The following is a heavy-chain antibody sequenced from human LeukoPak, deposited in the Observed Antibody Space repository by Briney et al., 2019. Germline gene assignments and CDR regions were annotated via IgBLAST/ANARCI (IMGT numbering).Heavy chain of an antibody. D-gene: IGHD2-2*02. Sequence: PGGSLRLSCAASGFTFSSYWMDWVRQAPGKGLEWVANIKQDGSEKYYVNTVKGRFTISRDNAQNSLYLQMNSLRGEDTAVYYCARVRGGYCGGTSCYNAFDIWGQGTMVTVSS. CDR1: GFTFSSYW. CDR3: ARVRGGYCGGTSCYNAFDI. V-gene: IGHV3-7*01. J-gene: IGHJ3*02. CDR2: IKQDGSEK.